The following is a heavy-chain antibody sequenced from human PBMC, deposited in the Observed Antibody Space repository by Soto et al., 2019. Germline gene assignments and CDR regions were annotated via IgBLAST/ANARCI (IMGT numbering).Heavy chain of an antibody. CDR2: ISSSGSTI. Sequence: EVQLVESGGGLVQPGGSLRLSCAASGFTFSSYEMNWVRQAPGKGLEWVSYISSSGSTIYYADSVKGRFTISRDNAKNSLYLQMNSLRAEDTAVYYCARDFFPSRQLYDSVWGSYRPNLFAYWGQGTLVTVSS. V-gene: IGHV3-48*03. CDR3: ARDFFPSRQLYDSVWGSYRPNLFAY. J-gene: IGHJ4*02. D-gene: IGHD3-16*02. CDR1: GFTFSSYE.